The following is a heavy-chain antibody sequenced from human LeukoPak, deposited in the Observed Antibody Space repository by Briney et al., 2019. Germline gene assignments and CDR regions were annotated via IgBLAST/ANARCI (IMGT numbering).Heavy chain of an antibody. CDR2: ISSSSSTI. D-gene: IGHD6-19*01. V-gene: IGHV3-48*04. CDR1: GFTFSSYS. CDR3: ARDALVYSSGWYGGSGGVDY. J-gene: IGHJ4*02. Sequence: GGSLRLSCAASGFTFSSYSMNWVRQAPGKGLEWVSYISSSSSTIHYADSVKGRFTISRDNAKNSLYLQMNSLRAEDTAVYYCARDALVYSSGWYGGSGGVDYWGQGTLVTVSS.